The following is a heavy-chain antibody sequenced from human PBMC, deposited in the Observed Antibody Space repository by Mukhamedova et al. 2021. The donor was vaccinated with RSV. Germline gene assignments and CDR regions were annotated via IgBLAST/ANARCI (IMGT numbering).Heavy chain of an antibody. V-gene: IGHV5-10-1*01. CDR3: AVTRGFDY. D-gene: IGHD4-23*01. Sequence: TNYSPSFQGHVTISADKSISTAYLQWSSLKASDTAVYYCAVTRGFDYWGQGTLVTVSS. CDR2: T. J-gene: IGHJ4*02.